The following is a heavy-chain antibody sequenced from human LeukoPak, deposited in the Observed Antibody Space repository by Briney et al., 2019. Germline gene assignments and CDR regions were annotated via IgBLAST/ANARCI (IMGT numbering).Heavy chain of an antibody. CDR3: ARRNQLLYLGAFDI. D-gene: IGHD2-2*02. CDR2: INHSGST. CDR1: GGSISSSSYY. Sequence: SETLSLTCTVSGGSISSSSYYWGWIRQPPGKGLEWIGEINHSGSTNYNPSLKSRVTISVDTSKNQFSLKLSSVTAADTAVYYCARRNQLLYLGAFDIWGQGTMVTVSS. V-gene: IGHV4-39*07. J-gene: IGHJ3*02.